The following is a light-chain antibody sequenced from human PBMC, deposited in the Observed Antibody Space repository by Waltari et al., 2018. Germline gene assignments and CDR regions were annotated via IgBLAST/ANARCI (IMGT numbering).Light chain of an antibody. J-gene: IGKJ1*01. CDR3: QHYLRLPAT. CDR1: QSISRA. CDR2: GAS. Sequence: IVLTQSPGALSLSPGERATLSCRASQSISRALAWYQLKPGQAPRLLIFGASIRATDIPDRFSGSGSGTDFSFIIDRLEPEDFAVYFCQHYLRLPATFGQGTKVEI. V-gene: IGKV3-20*01.